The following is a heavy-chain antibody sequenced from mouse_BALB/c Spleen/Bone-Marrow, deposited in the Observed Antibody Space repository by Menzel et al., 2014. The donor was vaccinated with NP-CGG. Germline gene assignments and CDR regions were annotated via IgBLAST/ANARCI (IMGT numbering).Heavy chain of an antibody. CDR2: IAPGSGDT. CDR3: ARREIHRAGYYFDY. J-gene: IGHJ2*01. CDR1: GYTFTSYW. Sequence: DLVKPGASVKLSCKASGYTFTSYWINWIKQRPGQGLEWIGRIAPGSGDTYYNEIFKGKATLTVDTSSSTAYIQLSSLSSEDSAVYFCARREIHRAGYYFDYWGQGTTLTVSS. D-gene: IGHD3-1*01. V-gene: IGHV1S41*01.